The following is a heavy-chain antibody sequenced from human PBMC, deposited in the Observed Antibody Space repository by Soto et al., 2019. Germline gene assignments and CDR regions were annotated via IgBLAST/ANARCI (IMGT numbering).Heavy chain of an antibody. D-gene: IGHD3-9*01. CDR1: GFTFSSYS. Sequence: GGSLRLSCAASGFTFSSYSMNWVRQAPGKGLEWVSSISSSSSYIYYADSVKGRFTISRDNAKNSLYLQMNSLRAEDTAVYYCARETGFSGYYIGVKTYYFDYWGQGTLVTVSS. V-gene: IGHV3-21*01. CDR3: ARETGFSGYYIGVKTYYFDY. J-gene: IGHJ4*02. CDR2: ISSSSSYI.